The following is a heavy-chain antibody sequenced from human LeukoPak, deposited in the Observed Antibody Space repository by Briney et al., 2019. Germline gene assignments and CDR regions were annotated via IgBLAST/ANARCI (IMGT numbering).Heavy chain of an antibody. Sequence: GGSLRLSCAASGFTFSSYSMDWVRQAPGKGLEWVSYISSSSSTIYYADSVKGRFTISRDNAKNSLYLRMNSLRVEDTAVYYCARGVEMVTINYFDYWGQGTLVTVSS. CDR1: GFTFSSYS. CDR3: ARGVEMVTINYFDY. D-gene: IGHD5-24*01. V-gene: IGHV3-48*01. J-gene: IGHJ4*02. CDR2: ISSSSSTI.